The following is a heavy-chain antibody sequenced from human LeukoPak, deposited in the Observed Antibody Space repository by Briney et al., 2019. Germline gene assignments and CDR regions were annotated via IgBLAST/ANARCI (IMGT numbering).Heavy chain of an antibody. V-gene: IGHV3-33*01. CDR1: GSTFSSYG. Sequence: GGSLRLSCAASGSTFSSYGMHWVRQAPGKGLEWVAVIWYDGSNKYYADSVKGRFTISRDNSKNTLYLQMNSLRAEDTAVYYCARDVTMDGYNGALDYWGQGTLVTVSS. D-gene: IGHD5-24*01. CDR3: ARDVTMDGYNGALDY. CDR2: IWYDGSNK. J-gene: IGHJ4*02.